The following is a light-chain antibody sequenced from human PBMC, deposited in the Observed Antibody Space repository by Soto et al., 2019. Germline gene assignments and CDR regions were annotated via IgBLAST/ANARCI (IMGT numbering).Light chain of an antibody. Sequence: QSVLTQPPSVSGAPGQRVTISCTGSSSNIGAGYDVHWYQQLPGTAPKVLIYGNSNRPSGVPDRFSGSKSGTSASLAITGLQAEDEADYYRQSYDSSLSAVVFGGGTKLTVL. J-gene: IGLJ2*01. CDR3: QSYDSSLSAVV. CDR1: SSNIGAGYD. V-gene: IGLV1-40*01. CDR2: GNS.